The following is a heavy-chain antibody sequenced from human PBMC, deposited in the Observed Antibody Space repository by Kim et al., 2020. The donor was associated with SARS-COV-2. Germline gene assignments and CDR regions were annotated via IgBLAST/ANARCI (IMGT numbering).Heavy chain of an antibody. V-gene: IGHV4-59*01. CDR1: GGSISSYY. Sequence: ETLSLTCTVSGGSISSYYWSWIRQPPGKGLEWIGYIYYSGSTNYNPSLKSRVTISVDTSKNQFSLKLSSVTAADTAVYYCARGGCSSTSCYVGLGYYYGMDVWGQGTTVTVSS. D-gene: IGHD2-2*01. CDR2: IYYSGST. CDR3: ARGGCSSTSCYVGLGYYYGMDV. J-gene: IGHJ6*02.